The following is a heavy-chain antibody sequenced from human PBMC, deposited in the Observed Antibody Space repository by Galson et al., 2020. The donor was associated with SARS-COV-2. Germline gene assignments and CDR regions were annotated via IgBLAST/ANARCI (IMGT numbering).Heavy chain of an antibody. CDR3: ARAGAAAGTGIFDY. J-gene: IGHJ4*02. CDR1: GGSISSYY. Sequence: SETLSLTCTVSGGSISSYYWSWNRQPPGKGLEWIGYIYYSGSTNYNPSLKSRVTISVDTSKNQFSLKLSSVTAADTAVYYCARAGAAAGTGIFDYWGQGTLVTVSS. CDR2: IYYSGST. D-gene: IGHD6-13*01. V-gene: IGHV4-59*13.